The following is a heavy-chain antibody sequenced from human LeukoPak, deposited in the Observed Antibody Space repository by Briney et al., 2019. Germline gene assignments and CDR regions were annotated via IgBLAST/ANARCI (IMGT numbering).Heavy chain of an antibody. J-gene: IGHJ3*02. CDR3: ARDYYDSSGFGAFDI. CDR2: INPNSGGT. D-gene: IGHD3-22*01. CDR1: GYTFTGYY. Sequence: VASVKVSCKASGYTFTGYYMHWVRQAPGQGLEWMGWINPNSGGTNYAQKFQGRVTMTRDTSISTAYMELSRLRSDDTAVYYCARDYYDSSGFGAFDIWGQGTMVTVSS. V-gene: IGHV1-2*02.